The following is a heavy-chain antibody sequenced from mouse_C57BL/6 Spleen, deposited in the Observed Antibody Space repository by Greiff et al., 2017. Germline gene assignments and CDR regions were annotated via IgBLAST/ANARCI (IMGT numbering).Heavy chain of an antibody. CDR2: ISDGGSYT. Sequence: EVQRVESGGGLVKPGGSLKLSCAASGFTFSSYAMSWVRQTPEKRLEWVATISDGGSYTYYPDNVKGRFTISRDNAKNNLYLQMSHLKSEDTAMYYCARESPYSDYWGQGTTLTVSS. V-gene: IGHV5-4*01. CDR1: GFTFSSYA. CDR3: ARESPYSDY. J-gene: IGHJ2*01.